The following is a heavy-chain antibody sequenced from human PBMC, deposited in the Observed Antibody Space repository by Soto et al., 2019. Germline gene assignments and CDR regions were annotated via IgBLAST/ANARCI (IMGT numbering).Heavy chain of an antibody. CDR2: ISYDGSKK. J-gene: IGHJ5*02. V-gene: IGHV3-30*03. D-gene: IGHD3-9*01. Sequence: GGSLRLSCAASGFTFNEYGVHWVRQAPDKGLEWVAVISYDGSKKFYADSVKGRFTISRDNSKNMVYLQMNSLRAEDTAVYYCARDRTSDGDFDWLFPHWFDPWGQGTLVTVSS. CDR1: GFTFNEYG. CDR3: ARDRTSDGDFDWLFPHWFDP.